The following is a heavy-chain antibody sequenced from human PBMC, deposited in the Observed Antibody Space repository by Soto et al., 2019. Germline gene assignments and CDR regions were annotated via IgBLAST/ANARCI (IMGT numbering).Heavy chain of an antibody. CDR1: GFTFTTYF. V-gene: IGHV1-46*01. D-gene: IGHD6-19*01. Sequence: QVQLVQSGAEVKKPGASVTISCKASGFTFTTYFMHWLRQAPGQGLEWMGVISPGGDVTSYAQKFQGRVTVTKDSSTTTVYMDLSSLRSDDTAVYYCARDWRFSSGLDYGGQGTLVTVSS. CDR3: ARDWRFSSGLDY. CDR2: ISPGGDVT. J-gene: IGHJ4*02.